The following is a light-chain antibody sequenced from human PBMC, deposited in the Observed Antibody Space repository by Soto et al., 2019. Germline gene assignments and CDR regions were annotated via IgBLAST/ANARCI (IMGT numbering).Light chain of an antibody. V-gene: IGLV2-14*03. CDR1: SSDIGGYNY. CDR2: DVS. J-gene: IGLJ2*01. CDR3: SSYTTISTVV. Sequence: QSALTQPASVSGSPGQSITISCTGTSSDIGGYNYVSWYQQHPGKAPQLMIYDVSNRPSGLSNRFSGSKSGNTASLTISGLQAEYAADYYCSSYTTISTVVFGGGTKLTVL.